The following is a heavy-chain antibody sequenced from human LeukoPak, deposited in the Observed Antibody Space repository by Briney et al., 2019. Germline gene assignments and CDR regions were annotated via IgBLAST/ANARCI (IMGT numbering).Heavy chain of an antibody. J-gene: IGHJ4*02. CDR1: GYTFTSYY. CDR3: ARGDPTILFFDY. CDR2: INPSGGST. V-gene: IGHV1-46*01. Sequence: ASVKVSCNASGYTFTSYYMHWVRQAPGQGLEWMGIINPSGGSTSYAQKFQGRATMTRDTSTSTVYMELSSLRSEDTAVYYCARGDPTILFFDYWGQGTLVTVSS. D-gene: IGHD2-21*02.